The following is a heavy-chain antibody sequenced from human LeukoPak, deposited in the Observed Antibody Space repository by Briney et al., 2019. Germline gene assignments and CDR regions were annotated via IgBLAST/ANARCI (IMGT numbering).Heavy chain of an antibody. Sequence: GESLKIYCKGSGYSFTSYWIGWVRPMPGKGLEWMGINYPGDSDTRYSPSFQGQVTISADKSITTAYLQWSSLKSSDTAMYYCARGDYGDFRIYYTLFDYWGQGTLVTVSS. V-gene: IGHV5-51*01. CDR1: GYSFTSYW. CDR3: ARGDYGDFRIYYTLFDY. J-gene: IGHJ4*02. CDR2: NYPGDSDT. D-gene: IGHD4-17*01.